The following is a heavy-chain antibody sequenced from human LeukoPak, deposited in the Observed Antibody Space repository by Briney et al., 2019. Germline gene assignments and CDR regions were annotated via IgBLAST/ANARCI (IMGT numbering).Heavy chain of an antibody. CDR1: GVSISTSSSY. CDR3: ARSWGIAAAGVFDY. CDR2: IYYSGST. Sequence: SETLSLTCTASGVSISTSSSYWGWIRQPPGKGPEWIGSIYYSGSTYYNPSLKSRVTISMTTSENHFSLKLSSVTAADTALYYCARSWGIAAAGVFDYWGQGTLVTVSS. D-gene: IGHD6-13*01. V-gene: IGHV4-39*07. J-gene: IGHJ4*02.